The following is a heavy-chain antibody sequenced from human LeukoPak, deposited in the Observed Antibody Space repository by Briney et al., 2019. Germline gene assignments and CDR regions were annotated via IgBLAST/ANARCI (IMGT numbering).Heavy chain of an antibody. CDR1: GFSFSSYT. CDR2: VVGSGSGT. J-gene: IGHJ4*02. CDR3: ATYGTSGYYLDY. Sequence: PGGSLRLSCAASGFSFSSYTMSWVRRAPGKGLEWVSAVVGSGSGTFYTDSVKGRFTISRDNSKNTVSLQMNSLRAEDTALYYCATYGTSGYYLDYWGQGALVTVSS. V-gene: IGHV3-23*01. D-gene: IGHD3-22*01.